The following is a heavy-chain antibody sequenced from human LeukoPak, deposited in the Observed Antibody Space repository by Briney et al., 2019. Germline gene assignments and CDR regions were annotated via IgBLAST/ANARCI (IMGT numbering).Heavy chain of an antibody. V-gene: IGHV3-33*01. Sequence: GGSLRLSCAASGFTFRNHGKYWIRKAPGKGPEWAAVIWYDGSTTYYGDAVKGRFTNSRDNSKDTLYLQMNSLRVEDTAVYYCARWGDGSKLDYWGQGTLVTVSS. CDR2: IWYDGSTT. D-gene: IGHD2-21*02. CDR1: GFTFRNHG. J-gene: IGHJ4*02. CDR3: ARWGDGSKLDY.